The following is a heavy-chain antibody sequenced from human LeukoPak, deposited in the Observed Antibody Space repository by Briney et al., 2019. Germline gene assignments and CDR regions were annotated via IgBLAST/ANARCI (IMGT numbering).Heavy chain of an antibody. J-gene: IGHJ4*02. Sequence: GGALRLSCAASGCTLSNYAMIWVRQAPGKGLEGVSAIFRSGGSTYYADSAKGRFTVSRDNSKSTLYLQMNSLRAEDTALYYCAKWGDYDVVTGYYVPDYWGQGTLVTVSS. V-gene: IGHV3-23*01. CDR2: IFRSGGST. D-gene: IGHD3-9*01. CDR1: GCTLSNYA. CDR3: AKWGDYDVVTGYYVPDY.